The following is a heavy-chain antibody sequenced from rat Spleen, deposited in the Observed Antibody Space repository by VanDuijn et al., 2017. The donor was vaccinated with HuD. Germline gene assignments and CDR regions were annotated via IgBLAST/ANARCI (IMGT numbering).Heavy chain of an antibody. CDR2: TANIGGGT. D-gene: IGHD1-11*01. V-gene: IGHV5-19*01. CDR3: ARAAKYGGYSGDFDY. Sequence: EVQLVESGGGLVQPGRSLKLSCTASGFIFSNFGMHWIRQAPTKGLEWVASTANIGGGTYYGDSVKGRFTISRDSAKSTLYLEMNSLRSEDTATYYCARAAKYGGYSGDFDYWGQGVMVTVSS. J-gene: IGHJ2*01. CDR1: GFIFSNFG.